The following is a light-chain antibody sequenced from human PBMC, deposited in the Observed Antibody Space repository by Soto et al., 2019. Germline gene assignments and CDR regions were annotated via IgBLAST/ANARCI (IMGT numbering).Light chain of an antibody. CDR1: QSVFYNSNSQNF. V-gene: IGKV4-1*01. CDR3: QQYYGFPLT. CDR2: WAS. Sequence: DIVMTQSPDSLAVPLGERATINCKCSQSVFYNSNSQNFLAWYQQKPGQSPKLLFYWASTRESGVPDRFSGSGSGTDFTLTINNLQAEDVAVYYCQQYYGFPLTFGGGTKVDI. J-gene: IGKJ4*01.